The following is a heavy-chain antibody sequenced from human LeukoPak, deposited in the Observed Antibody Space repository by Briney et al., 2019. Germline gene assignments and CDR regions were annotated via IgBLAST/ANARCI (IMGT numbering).Heavy chain of an antibody. D-gene: IGHD6-19*01. V-gene: IGHV4-39*01. CDR1: LGSITSGTYY. CDR3: ARRVAVAGRTDWFDP. J-gene: IGHJ5*02. CDR2: IYYSGNT. Sequence: SEALSLTCAFSLGSITSGTYYWGWIRQPPGKGLEWIGSIYYSGNTYYNPSLKSRVSISIDTSKSQFSLKLKSVSAADTAVYNCARRVAVAGRTDWFDPWGQGTLVTVSS.